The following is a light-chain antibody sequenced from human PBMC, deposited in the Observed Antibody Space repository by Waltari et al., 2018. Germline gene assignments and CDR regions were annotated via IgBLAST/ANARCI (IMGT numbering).Light chain of an antibody. CDR2: SAS. J-gene: IGKJ1*01. CDR3: QQRSNWPRT. Sequence: EIVLTQSPDTLSLSPGERATLSCRASQSVTNSLAWYQQKPGQAPRLLIYSASNRATGVPARFSGSGSGTDFTLTISSREPEDFAVYYCQQRSNWPRTFGQGTKVEIK. V-gene: IGKV3-11*01. CDR1: QSVTNS.